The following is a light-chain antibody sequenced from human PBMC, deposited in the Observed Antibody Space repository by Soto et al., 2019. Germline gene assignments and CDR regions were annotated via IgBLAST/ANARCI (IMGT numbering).Light chain of an antibody. Sequence: QSALTQPASVSGSPGQSITISCTGTSSDVGSYNFVSWYQQHPGKAPTLMIYDVSKRPSWVSNRFSGSKSGNTASLTISGLQAEDEADYYCCSYASSATLLFGGGTKLTVL. CDR3: CSYASSATLL. CDR1: SSDVGSYNF. V-gene: IGLV2-23*02. J-gene: IGLJ2*01. CDR2: DVS.